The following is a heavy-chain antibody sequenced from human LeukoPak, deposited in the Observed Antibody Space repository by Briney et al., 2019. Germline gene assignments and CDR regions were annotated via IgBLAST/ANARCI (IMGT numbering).Heavy chain of an antibody. J-gene: IGHJ4*02. CDR3: AKVHIVGATSGYFDS. D-gene: IGHD1-26*01. Sequence: GGSLRLSCAASGFTFSSYGMHCVRQAPGKGLEWVAATSYDGDGSNKYYADSVKGRFTISRDNSESTLYLQMNSLRPEDTAVYYCAKVHIVGATSGYFDSWGQGTLVTVSS. CDR2: TSYDGDGSNK. V-gene: IGHV3-30*18. CDR1: GFTFSSYG.